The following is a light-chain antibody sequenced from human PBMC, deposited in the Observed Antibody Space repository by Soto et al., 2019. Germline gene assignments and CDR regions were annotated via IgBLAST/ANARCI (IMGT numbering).Light chain of an antibody. CDR3: SSYTSSSTLVV. Sequence: QSALTQPASVSGSPGQSITISCTGTSSDVGGYNYVSWYQQHPGKAPKLMIYDVSNRPSGVSNRFSGSKSGNTASLTISGLQAEDEAEYYCSSYTSSSTLVVFGGGTQLNVL. CDR2: DVS. CDR1: SSDVGGYNY. J-gene: IGLJ2*01. V-gene: IGLV2-14*01.